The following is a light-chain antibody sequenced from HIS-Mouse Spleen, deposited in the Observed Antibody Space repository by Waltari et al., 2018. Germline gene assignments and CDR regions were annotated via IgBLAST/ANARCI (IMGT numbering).Light chain of an antibody. CDR1: SSDGGGYNY. CDR2: EVS. J-gene: IGLJ1*01. Sequence: QSALTQPASVSGSPGQSITISCTGTSSDGGGYNYVSWYQQHPGKAPKLMFYEVSNRPSGVSNRFSGSKSGNKASLTISGLKAEDEADYYCSSYTSSSTPYVFGTGTKVTVL. CDR3: SSYTSSSTPYV. V-gene: IGLV2-14*01.